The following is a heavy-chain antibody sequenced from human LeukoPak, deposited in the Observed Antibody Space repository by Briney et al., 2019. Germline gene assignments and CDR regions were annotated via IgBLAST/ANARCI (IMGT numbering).Heavy chain of an antibody. CDR2: ISGSSYQI. CDR3: ASGTIVGARGADN. Sequence: PGGSLRLSCAASGFTFSTCSMKWVRQAPGKALEWVSSISGSSYQIYYADSVKGRFTISRDNANNLLYLQMNSLRAEDTAVYYCASGTIVGARGADNWGQGTLVTVSS. V-gene: IGHV3-21*01. J-gene: IGHJ4*02. CDR1: GFTFSTCS. D-gene: IGHD1-26*01.